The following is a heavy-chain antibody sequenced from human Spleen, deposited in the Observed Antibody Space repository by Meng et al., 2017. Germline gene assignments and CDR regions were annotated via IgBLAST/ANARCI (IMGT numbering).Heavy chain of an antibody. D-gene: IGHD4-11*01. Sequence: QVQLQQWGAGLLTPAETLSLTCAVYGGSFSGYSWNWIRQSPGKGLEWIGEINHSGSTNYNPSLESRATISVDTSQNNLSLKLSSVTAADSAVYYCARGPTTMAHDFDYWGQGTLVTVSS. J-gene: IGHJ4*02. CDR3: ARGPTTMAHDFDY. CDR1: GGSFSGYS. CDR2: INHSGST. V-gene: IGHV4-34*02.